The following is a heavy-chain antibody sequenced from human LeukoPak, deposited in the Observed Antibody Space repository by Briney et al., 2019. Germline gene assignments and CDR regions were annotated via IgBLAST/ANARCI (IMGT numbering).Heavy chain of an antibody. D-gene: IGHD1-26*01. CDR3: ARGDYYYYYMDV. CDR1: GGSISSYY. J-gene: IGHJ6*03. V-gene: IGHV4-59*01. CDR2: IYYSGST. Sequence: SETLSLTCTVSGGSISSYYWSWIRQPPGKGLEWLGNIYYSGSTNYNPSLKSRVTISLDTSKNQFSLRLSSVTAADTAVYYCARGDYYYYYMDVWGRGTTVTVSS.